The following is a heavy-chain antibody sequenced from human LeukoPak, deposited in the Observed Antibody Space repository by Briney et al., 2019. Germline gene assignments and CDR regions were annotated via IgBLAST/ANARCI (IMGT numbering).Heavy chain of an antibody. J-gene: IGHJ6*03. D-gene: IGHD6-13*01. CDR2: ISGSGGST. Sequence: GGSLRLSCAASGFTFSSYAMSWVRQAPGKGLEWVSAISGSGGSTYYADSVKGRFTISRDNSKNTLYLQMNSLRAEDTAVYYCAKLPGQLVYYYYYMDVWGKGTTVTVSS. V-gene: IGHV3-23*01. CDR3: AKLPGQLVYYYYYMDV. CDR1: GFTFSSYA.